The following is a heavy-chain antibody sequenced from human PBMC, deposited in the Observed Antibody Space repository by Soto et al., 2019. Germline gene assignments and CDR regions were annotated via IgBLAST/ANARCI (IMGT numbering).Heavy chain of an antibody. J-gene: IGHJ3*02. CDR1: GFTFSSYG. V-gene: IGHV3-30*18. Sequence: LRLSCAASGFTFSSYGMHWVRQAPGKGLEWVAVISYDGSNKYYADSVKGRLTISRDNSKNTLYLQMNSLRAEDTAVYYCAKGVGKMGPAAFDIWGQGTMVTVS. CDR2: ISYDGSNK. CDR3: AKGVGKMGPAAFDI. D-gene: IGHD2-2*01.